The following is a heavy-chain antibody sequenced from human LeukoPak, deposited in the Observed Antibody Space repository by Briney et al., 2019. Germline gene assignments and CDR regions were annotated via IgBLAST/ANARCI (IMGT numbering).Heavy chain of an antibody. CDR1: GFTFSTSW. CDR3: ARGGLTAGFDY. V-gene: IGHV3-7*01. D-gene: IGHD3-10*01. Sequence: GGSLRLSCAASGFTFSTSWMTGVRQAPGKGLEWVININRDGTQIDSLDSVKGRFTISRDSVNNALYLQMNSLRVEDTAVYYCARGGLTAGFDYWGQGTLVTVSS. CDR2: INRDGTQI. J-gene: IGHJ4*02.